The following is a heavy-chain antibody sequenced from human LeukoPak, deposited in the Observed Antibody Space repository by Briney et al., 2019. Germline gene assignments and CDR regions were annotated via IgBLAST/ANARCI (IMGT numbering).Heavy chain of an antibody. V-gene: IGHV1-3*01. CDR3: ARGQAVAGFFDY. CDR2: INAGNGNT. J-gene: IGHJ4*02. Sequence: PRASVKVSCTASGYTFTSYAMHWVRQAPGQRLEWMGWINAGNGNTKYSQKFQGRVTTTRDTSASTAYMELSSLRSEDTAVYYCARGQAVAGFFDYWGQGTLVTVSS. CDR1: GYTFTSYA. D-gene: IGHD6-19*01.